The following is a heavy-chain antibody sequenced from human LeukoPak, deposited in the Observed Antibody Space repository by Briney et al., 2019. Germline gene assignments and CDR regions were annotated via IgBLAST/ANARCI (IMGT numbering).Heavy chain of an antibody. CDR1: GGSISSYY. CDR3: ARSTYSGMIDY. Sequence: SETLSLTCTVSGGSISSYYWSWIRQPPGKGLEWIGEINHSGSTNYNPSLKGRVTMSVDTSKNQFSLKLSSVTAADTAVYYCARSTYSGMIDYWGQGTLVTVSS. V-gene: IGHV4-34*01. CDR2: INHSGST. J-gene: IGHJ4*02. D-gene: IGHD3-10*01.